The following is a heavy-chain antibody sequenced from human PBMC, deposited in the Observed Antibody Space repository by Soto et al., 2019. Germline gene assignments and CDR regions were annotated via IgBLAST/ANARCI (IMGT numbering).Heavy chain of an antibody. CDR3: ARVLTTGNYYFDH. CDR1: GFTFSSYS. Sequence: QVQLVESGGGVDQPGRSLRLSCAASGFTFSSYSMHWVRQAPGKGLEWVAVISYDGSTKYYADSVKGRFTISRDNSKNTLYLQMNSLRAEDTAVYYCARVLTTGNYYFDHWGQGTLVAVSS. J-gene: IGHJ4*02. V-gene: IGHV3-30-3*01. CDR2: ISYDGSTK. D-gene: IGHD4-17*01.